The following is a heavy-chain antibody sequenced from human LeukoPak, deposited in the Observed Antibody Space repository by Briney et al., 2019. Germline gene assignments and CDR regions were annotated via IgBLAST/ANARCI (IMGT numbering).Heavy chain of an antibody. J-gene: IGHJ4*02. CDR1: GSIITSYR. Sequence: GASLQICCEGAGSIITSYRIGWGRQLPGKGVEGMGISYPGDWDTRDSPSFEGQVTISDEKSISTAYLQWSSLKASDTAMYYCARHPSGYQVDYWGQGTLVTVSS. CDR3: ARHPSGYQVDY. V-gene: IGHV5-51*01. CDR2: SYPGDWDT. D-gene: IGHD3-3*01.